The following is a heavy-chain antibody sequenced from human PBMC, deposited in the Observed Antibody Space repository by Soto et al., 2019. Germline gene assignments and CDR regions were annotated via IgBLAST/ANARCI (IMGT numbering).Heavy chain of an antibody. V-gene: IGHV1-46*01. J-gene: IGHJ4*02. CDR1: GYTFTIDD. Sequence: GAAVKVSCKASGYTFTIDDMDWVRQAPGQGLELMGIINPSGGSTSYSQKFEDRATMTRDTSTSTVYMELSSLRPDDTAVYYCARIAGEYYDILTGQLDYWGQGPLVTVSS. D-gene: IGHD3-9*01. CDR3: ARIAGEYYDILTGQLDY. CDR2: INPSGGST.